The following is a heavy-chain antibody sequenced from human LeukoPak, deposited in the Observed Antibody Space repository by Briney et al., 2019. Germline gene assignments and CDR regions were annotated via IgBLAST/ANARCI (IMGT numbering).Heavy chain of an antibody. CDR1: GYTFTSYG. D-gene: IGHD6-6*01. CDR3: ARDPPLASSSFLGLLGKNWFDP. Sequence: ASVKVSCKASGYTFTSYGVSWVRQAPGQGLEWMGWISAYNGNTNYAQKLQGRVTMTTDTSTSTAYMELRSLRSDDTAVYYCARDPPLASSSFLGLLGKNWFDPWGQGTLVTVSS. CDR2: ISAYNGNT. V-gene: IGHV1-18*01. J-gene: IGHJ5*02.